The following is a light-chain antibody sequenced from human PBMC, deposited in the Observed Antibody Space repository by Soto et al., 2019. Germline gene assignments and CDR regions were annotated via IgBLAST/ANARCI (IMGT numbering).Light chain of an antibody. CDR1: QSAGTN. V-gene: IGKV3-15*01. Sequence: IVMTQSPDTLSVSPGERATLSCRASQSAGTNLAWYQQKPRQAPRLLIYAASTRATGLPARFSGSGSGTEFTLTISSLQSEDFAVYYCQQYNNWPTWTFGQGTKVEIK. CDR3: QQYNNWPTWT. J-gene: IGKJ1*01. CDR2: AAS.